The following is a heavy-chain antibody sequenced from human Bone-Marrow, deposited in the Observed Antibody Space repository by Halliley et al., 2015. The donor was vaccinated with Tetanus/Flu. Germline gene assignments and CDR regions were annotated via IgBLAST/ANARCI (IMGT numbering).Heavy chain of an antibody. CDR3: AKVVYGDYEPPFYED. Sequence: TLSLTCAVSGYSINRGYFWGWVRQPPGKGLEWIGSIYRSGTTFYNPSLNGRVNMSVDTSKNHFSLRLTSVTAADTAVYFCAKVVYGDYEPPFYEDWGQGILVTVSS. V-gene: IGHV4-38-2*01. CDR2: IYRSGTT. D-gene: IGHD4-17*01. CDR1: GYSINRGYF. J-gene: IGHJ4*02.